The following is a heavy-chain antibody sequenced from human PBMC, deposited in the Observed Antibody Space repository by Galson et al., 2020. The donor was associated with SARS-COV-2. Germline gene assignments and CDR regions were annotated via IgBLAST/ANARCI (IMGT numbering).Heavy chain of an antibody. J-gene: IGHJ4*02. CDR2: IFSNDEK. CDR3: ARITSSTYYEILTGYDAEKFFDY. Sequence: KMSGPTLVKPTETLTLTCTVSGFSLSNARMGVSWIRQPPGKALEWLAHIFSNDEKSYSTSLKSRLTLSKDTSKSQVVLTMTNMDPVDTATYYCARITSSTYYEILTGYDAEKFFDYWGQGTLVTVSS. V-gene: IGHV2-26*01. D-gene: IGHD3-9*01. CDR1: GFSLSNARMG.